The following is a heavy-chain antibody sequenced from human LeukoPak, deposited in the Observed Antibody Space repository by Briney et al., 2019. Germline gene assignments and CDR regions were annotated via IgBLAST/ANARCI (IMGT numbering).Heavy chain of an antibody. V-gene: IGHV3-21*01. CDR2: ISSSSSYI. CDR3: ARDWGEKTYYDFWSGSYKDYYGMDV. D-gene: IGHD3-3*01. J-gene: IGHJ6*02. Sequence: PGGSLRLSCAASGFTFSSYNMNWVRQAPGKGLEWVSSISSSSSYIYYADSVKGRFTISRDNAKNSLYLQMNSLRAEDTAVYYCARDWGEKTYYDFWSGSYKDYYGMDVWGQGTTVTVSS. CDR1: GFTFSSYN.